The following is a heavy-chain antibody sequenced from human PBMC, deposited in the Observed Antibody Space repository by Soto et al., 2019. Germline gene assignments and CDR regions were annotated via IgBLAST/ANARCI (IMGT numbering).Heavy chain of an antibody. CDR1: GFTFSSYA. CDR3: AREGIAVAGTDYYGMDV. J-gene: IGHJ6*02. D-gene: IGHD6-19*01. Sequence: GGSLRLSCAASGFTFSSYAMSWVRQAPGKGLEWVSVIYSGGSTYYADSVKGRFTISRHNSKNTLYLQMNSLRAEDTAVYYCAREGIAVAGTDYYGMDVWGQGTTVTVSS. V-gene: IGHV3-53*04. CDR2: IYSGGST.